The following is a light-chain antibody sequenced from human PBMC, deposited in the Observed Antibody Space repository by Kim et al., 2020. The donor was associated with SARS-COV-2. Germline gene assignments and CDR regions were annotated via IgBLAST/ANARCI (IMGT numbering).Light chain of an antibody. CDR2: DAS. CDR1: HDISNC. CDR3: QQNDAFPIT. Sequence: ASVGDRVTITCQASHDISNCLNWYQQKPGKAPKLLIYDASNLETGVPSRFKGSGSGTDFTVTISSLQPEDFATYYCQQNDAFPITFGQGTRLEIK. V-gene: IGKV1-33*01. J-gene: IGKJ5*01.